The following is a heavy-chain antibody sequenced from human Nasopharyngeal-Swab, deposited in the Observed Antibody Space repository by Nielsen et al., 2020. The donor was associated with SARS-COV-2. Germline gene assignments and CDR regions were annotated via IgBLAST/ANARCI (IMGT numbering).Heavy chain of an antibody. V-gene: IGHV4-38-2*02. CDR3: ARGGGGEGNYYMDV. Sequence: SETLSLTCTVSGYSISSGYYWGWIRQPPGKGLEWIGSIYHSGSTYYNPSLKSRVTISVDTSKNQFSLKLSSVTAADTAVYYCARGGGGEGNYYMDVWGKGTTVTVSS. CDR2: IYHSGST. J-gene: IGHJ6*03. CDR1: GYSISSGYY. D-gene: IGHD7-27*01.